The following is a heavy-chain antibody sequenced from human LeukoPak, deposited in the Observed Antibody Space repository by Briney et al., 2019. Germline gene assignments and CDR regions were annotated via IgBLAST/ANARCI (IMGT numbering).Heavy chain of an antibody. J-gene: IGHJ4*02. CDR3: LNVVVPAAMGRLD. CDR1: GYTFTGYY. Sequence: AASVKVSCKASGYTFTGYYMHWVRQAPGQGLEWMGWINPNSGGTNYAQKFQGRVTMTRDTSISTAFMELSRLRSDDTAVYYCLNVVVPAAMGRLDWGQGTLVTVSS. V-gene: IGHV1-2*02. CDR2: INPNSGGT. D-gene: IGHD2-2*01.